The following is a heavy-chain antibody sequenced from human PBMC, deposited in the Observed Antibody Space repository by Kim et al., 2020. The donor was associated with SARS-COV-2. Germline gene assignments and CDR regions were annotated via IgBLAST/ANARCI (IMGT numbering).Heavy chain of an antibody. CDR2: IYYSGST. V-gene: IGHV4-39*01. CDR3: ARHGGPHVLLWFGNNWFDP. D-gene: IGHD3-10*01. J-gene: IGHJ5*02. Sequence: SETLSLTCTVSGGSISSSSYYWGWIRQPPGKGLEWIGSIYYSGSTYYNPSLKSRVTISVDTSKNQFSLKLSSVTAADTAVYYCARHGGPHVLLWFGNNWFDPWGQGTLVTVSS. CDR1: GGSISSSSYY.